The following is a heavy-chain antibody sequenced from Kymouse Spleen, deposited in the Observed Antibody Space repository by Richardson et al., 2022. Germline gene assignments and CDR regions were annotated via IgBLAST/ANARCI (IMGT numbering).Heavy chain of an antibody. CDR2: ISYDGSNK. CDR3: AKGGESIAARPVFDY. V-gene: IGHV3-30*18. J-gene: IGHJ4*02. CDR1: GFTFSSYG. D-gene: IGHD6-6*01. Sequence: QVQLVESGGGVVQPGRSLRLSCAASGFTFSSYGMHWVRQAPGKGLEWVAVISYDGSNKYYADSVKGRFTISRDNSKNTLYLQMNSLRAEDTAVYYCAKGGESIAARPVFDYWGQGTLVTVSS.